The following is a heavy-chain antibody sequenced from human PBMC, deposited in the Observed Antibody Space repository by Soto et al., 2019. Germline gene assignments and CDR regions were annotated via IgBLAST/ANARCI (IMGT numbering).Heavy chain of an antibody. CDR3: ARNSMVRGFAFDP. J-gene: IGHJ5*02. D-gene: IGHD3-10*01. Sequence: GGSLRLSCAASGFTFISYWMHWVRQAPGKGLVWVSRINSDGSSTSYADSVKGRFTISRDNSKNTLYLQMNSLRAEDTAVYYCARNSMVRGFAFDPWGQGTLVTVS. V-gene: IGHV3-74*01. CDR2: INSDGSST. CDR1: GFTFISYW.